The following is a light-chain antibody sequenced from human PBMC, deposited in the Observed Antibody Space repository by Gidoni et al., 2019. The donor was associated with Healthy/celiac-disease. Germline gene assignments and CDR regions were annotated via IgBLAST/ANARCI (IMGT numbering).Light chain of an antibody. CDR2: EVS. CDR3: SSYTSSSTLYV. J-gene: IGLJ1*01. CDR1: SSDVGGYNY. V-gene: IGLV2-14*01. Sequence: PGQSITISCTGTSSDVGGYNYVSWYQQHPGKAPKLMIYEVSNRPSGVSNRFSGSKSGNTASLTISGLQAEDEADYYCSSYTSSSTLYVFGTGTKVTVL.